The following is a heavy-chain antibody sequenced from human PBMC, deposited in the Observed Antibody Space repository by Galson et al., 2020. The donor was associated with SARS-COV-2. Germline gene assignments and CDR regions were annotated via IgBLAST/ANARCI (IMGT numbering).Heavy chain of an antibody. V-gene: IGHV3-30*18. Sequence: PCPASGFTFTNYAMQWVRQAPGKGLEWVALISYEGSIKYYAHYVKGRFTISRDSSKNTLYLQMNSLSAEDTAVYYCAKMKELFWLGESNQGLDVWGQGTTVTVS. J-gene: IGHJ6*02. D-gene: IGHD3-10*01. CDR3: AKMKELFWLGESNQGLDV. CDR2: ISYEGSIK. CDR1: GFTFTNYA.